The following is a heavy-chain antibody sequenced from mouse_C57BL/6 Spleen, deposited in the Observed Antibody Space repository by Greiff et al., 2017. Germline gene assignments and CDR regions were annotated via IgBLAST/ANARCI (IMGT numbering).Heavy chain of an antibody. CDR2: INPNNGGT. Sequence: EVKLQESGPELVKPGASVKMSCKASGYTFTDYNMHWVKQSHGKSLEWIGYINPNNGGTSYNQKFKGKATLTVNKSSSTAYMELRSLTSEDSAVYYCARDYYGSTHEGAMDYWGQGTSVTVSS. CDR1: GYTFTDYN. D-gene: IGHD1-1*01. J-gene: IGHJ4*01. CDR3: ARDYYGSTHEGAMDY. V-gene: IGHV1-22*01.